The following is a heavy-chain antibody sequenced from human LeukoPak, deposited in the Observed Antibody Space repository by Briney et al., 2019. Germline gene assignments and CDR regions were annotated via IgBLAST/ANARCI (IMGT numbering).Heavy chain of an antibody. CDR2: INPNSGGT. D-gene: IGHD3-10*01. V-gene: IGHV1-2*06. CDR3: ARSSTPYYYGSGSYYIRDY. CDR1: GYTFTGYY. Sequence: ASVTVSCKASGYTFTGYYRHWVRQPPGQGLEWMGRINPNSGGTNYEQKFQGRVTMTRDTSISTAYVELSRLRSDDTAVYYCARSSTPYYYGSGSYYIRDYWGQGTLVTVSS. J-gene: IGHJ4*02.